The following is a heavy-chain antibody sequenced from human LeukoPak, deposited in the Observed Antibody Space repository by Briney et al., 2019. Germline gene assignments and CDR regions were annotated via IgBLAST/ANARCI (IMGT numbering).Heavy chain of an antibody. J-gene: IGHJ5*02. Sequence: SETLSLTCTVSGGSISSSSYYWGWIRQPPGKGLEWIGSIYYSGSTYYNPSLKSRVTISIDTSKNQISLKVRPVTAADTAVYYCAKHLRRRFFSRTLGFDPWGQGTLVTVSS. CDR2: IYYSGST. CDR3: AKHLRRRFFSRTLGFDP. CDR1: GGSISSSSYY. V-gene: IGHV4-39*01. D-gene: IGHD3-3*01.